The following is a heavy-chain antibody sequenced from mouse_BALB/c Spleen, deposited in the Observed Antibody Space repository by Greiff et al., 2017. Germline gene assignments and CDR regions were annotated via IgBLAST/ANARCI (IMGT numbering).Heavy chain of an antibody. Sequence: QVQLQQSGAELAKPGASVKMSCKASGFTFTSYWMHWVKQRPGQGLEWIGYINPSTGYTEYNQKFKDKATLTADKSSSTAYMQLSSLTSEDSAVYYCARVSSWYGNYPAWFAYWGQGTLVTVSA. V-gene: IGHV1-7*01. J-gene: IGHJ3*01. CDR1: GFTFTSYW. CDR3: ARVSSWYGNYPAWFAY. D-gene: IGHD2-10*02. CDR2: INPSTGYT.